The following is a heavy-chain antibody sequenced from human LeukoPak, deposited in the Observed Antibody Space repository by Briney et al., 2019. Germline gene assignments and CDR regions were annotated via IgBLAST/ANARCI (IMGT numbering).Heavy chain of an antibody. D-gene: IGHD1-20*01. CDR3: ARFERSNWNEESSFGFDY. Sequence: EASVKVSCKASGGTFSSYAISWVRRAPGQGLEWMGRIIPILGIANYAQKFQGSVTITADKSTSTAYMELSSLRSEDTAVYYCARFERSNWNEESSFGFDYWGQGTLVTVSS. CDR2: IIPILGIA. V-gene: IGHV1-69*04. CDR1: GGTFSSYA. J-gene: IGHJ4*02.